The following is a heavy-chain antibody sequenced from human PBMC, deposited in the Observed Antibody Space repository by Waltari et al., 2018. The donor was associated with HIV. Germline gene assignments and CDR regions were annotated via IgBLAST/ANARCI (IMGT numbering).Heavy chain of an antibody. Sequence: EVQLLESGGGLVQPGGSLRLSCAASGFTFSSYAMSWVRQAPGKGLEWVSAISGSGGSTYYADSVKGRFTISRDNSKNTLYLQMNSLRAEDTAVYYCAKDAHGWDFWSGPHYYYGMDVWGQGTTVTVSS. D-gene: IGHD3-3*01. CDR3: AKDAHGWDFWSGPHYYYGMDV. CDR2: ISGSGGST. CDR1: GFTFSSYA. J-gene: IGHJ6*02. V-gene: IGHV3-23*01.